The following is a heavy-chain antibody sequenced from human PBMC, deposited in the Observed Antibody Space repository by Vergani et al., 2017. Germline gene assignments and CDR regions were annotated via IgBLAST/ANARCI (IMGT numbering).Heavy chain of an antibody. Sequence: EGQLVESGGDWVQRGGSLRSSFAALGLISSSYWLSGAGQVPGRGLEGLANVNQDGSEKYYVASVRGRFTISRDNAKNSIYRQMNSLRAEDTAVYFCVRVPLIRRGSGNYGINNYHGMDVWGQGTTVIVSS. CDR1: GLISSSYW. CDR2: VNQDGSEK. J-gene: IGHJ6*02. V-gene: IGHV3-7*01. CDR3: VRVPLIRRGSGNYGINNYHGMDV. D-gene: IGHD3-10*01.